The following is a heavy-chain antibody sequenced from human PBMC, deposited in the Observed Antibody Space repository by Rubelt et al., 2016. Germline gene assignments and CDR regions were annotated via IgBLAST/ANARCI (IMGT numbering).Heavy chain of an antibody. J-gene: IGHJ6*02. V-gene: IGHV3-74*01. Sequence: EVQLVESGGGLVQRGGSLRLSCAASGFTLKKHWMHWVRQRPGKGLEWVSRINGDGISSTIRYADSVKGRFTISRDNARNTLYLQMNSLRAEDTAVYYCARDRRPSQRMYYYYGLDVWGQGTTVTVSS. CDR2: INGDGISSTI. CDR3: ARDRRPSQRMYYYYGLDV. CDR1: GFTLKKHW. D-gene: IGHD2-15*01.